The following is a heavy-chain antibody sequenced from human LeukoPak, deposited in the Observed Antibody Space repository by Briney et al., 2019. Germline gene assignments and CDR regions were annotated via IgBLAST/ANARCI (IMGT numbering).Heavy chain of an antibody. CDR3: ARIPPSSGYTRGYYYGMDV. Sequence: TLSLTCTVSGGSISTYYWSWIRQPPGKALEWLALIDWDDDKYYSTSLKTRLTISKDTSKNQVVLTMTNMDPVDTATYYCARIPPSSGYTRGYYYGMDVWGQGTTVTVSS. J-gene: IGHJ6*02. V-gene: IGHV2-70*01. CDR1: GGSISTYYW. CDR2: IDWDDDK. D-gene: IGHD3-22*01.